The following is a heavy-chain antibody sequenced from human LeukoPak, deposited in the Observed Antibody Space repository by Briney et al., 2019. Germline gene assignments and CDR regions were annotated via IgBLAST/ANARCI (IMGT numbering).Heavy chain of an antibody. D-gene: IGHD5-18*01. V-gene: IGHV3-23*01. CDR3: ANGLYSYGPFDY. Sequence: GESLRLSCAASGFTFSGFWMSWVRQAPGKGLEWVSAISGSGGSTYYADSVKGRFTISRDNSKNTLYLQMNSLRAEDTAVYYCANGLYSYGPFDYWGQGTLVTVSS. CDR2: ISGSGGST. CDR1: GFTFSGFW. J-gene: IGHJ4*02.